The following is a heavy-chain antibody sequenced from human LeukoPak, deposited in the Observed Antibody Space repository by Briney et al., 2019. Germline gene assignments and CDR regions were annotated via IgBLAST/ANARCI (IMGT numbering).Heavy chain of an antibody. Sequence: ASVKVSCKASGYTFTSYYMHWVRQAPGQGLEWMGIINPSGGSTSYAQKFQGRVTMTRDTSTSTDYMELSSLRSEDTAVYYCARVWVDYGGDYWGQGTLVTVSS. D-gene: IGHD4-23*01. CDR1: GYTFTSYY. V-gene: IGHV1-46*01. CDR3: ARVWVDYGGDY. CDR2: INPSGGST. J-gene: IGHJ4*02.